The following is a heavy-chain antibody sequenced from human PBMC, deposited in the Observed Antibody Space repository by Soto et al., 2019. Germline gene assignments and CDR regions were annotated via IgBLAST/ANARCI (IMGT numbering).Heavy chain of an antibody. Sequence: QVQLQESGPGLVKPSQTLSLTCTVSGGSISSGGYYWSWIRQHPGKGLEWIGYIYYSGSTYYNTALKSRVIISVDTSKNQFSLKLSSVTAADTAVYYCARRMTTVTSTGCFDPWGQGTLVTVSS. D-gene: IGHD4-17*01. CDR1: GGSISSGGYY. J-gene: IGHJ5*02. CDR3: ARRMTTVTSTGCFDP. CDR2: IYYSGST. V-gene: IGHV4-31*03.